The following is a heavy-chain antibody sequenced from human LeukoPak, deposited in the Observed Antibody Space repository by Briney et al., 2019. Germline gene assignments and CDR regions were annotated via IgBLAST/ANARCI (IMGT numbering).Heavy chain of an antibody. CDR1: GYTFTHHG. Sequence: ASVKVSCKASGYTFTHHGIAWVRHAHGQGLEWIGWISAYNGDTIYAQNVQGRVTMTTDTSTTTAYMELRSLTSDDTALYYCARDPANTSGRYQYFDLWGRGTLVTVSS. J-gene: IGHJ2*01. V-gene: IGHV1-18*01. CDR2: ISAYNGDT. CDR3: ARDPANTSGRYQYFDL. D-gene: IGHD6-19*01.